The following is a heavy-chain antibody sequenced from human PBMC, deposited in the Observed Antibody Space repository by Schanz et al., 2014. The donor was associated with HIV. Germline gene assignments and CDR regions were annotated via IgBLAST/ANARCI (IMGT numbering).Heavy chain of an antibody. J-gene: IGHJ2*01. CDR1: GYTFFDYD. CDR2: VNPESGNT. D-gene: IGHD1-26*01. Sequence: QVQLVQSGPEVKKPGASVRVSCETSGYTFFDYDINWVRQAPGQGLEWMGWVNPESGNTGMADKFLGRLSLTRFTSTGTAYMELDSLRSEDTAIYYCVRAASFHFDKEGYYCNWYFDFWGRGTLVAVSS. CDR3: VRAASFHFDKEGYYCNWYFDF. V-gene: IGHV1-8*02.